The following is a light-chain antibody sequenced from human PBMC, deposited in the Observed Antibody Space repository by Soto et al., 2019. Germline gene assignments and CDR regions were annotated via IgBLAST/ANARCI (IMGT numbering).Light chain of an antibody. Sequence: EIALTQSPGTLSLSPGERATLSCRASQSVSDSSLAWYHQKPGQAPRLLIYGASRRATGIPDTFSGSGSGTYFTLTISRLEPEDFAVYYCQLYGDSPMYTFGQGTKLEIK. V-gene: IGKV3-20*01. CDR3: QLYGDSPMYT. CDR2: GAS. CDR1: QSVSDSS. J-gene: IGKJ2*01.